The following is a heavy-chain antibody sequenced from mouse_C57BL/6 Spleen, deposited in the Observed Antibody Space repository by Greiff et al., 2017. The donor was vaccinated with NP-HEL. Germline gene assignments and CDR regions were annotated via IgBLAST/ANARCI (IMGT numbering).Heavy chain of an antibody. CDR1: GYSITSGYY. D-gene: IGHD2-3*01. CDR2: ISYDGSN. CDR3: ARAGWLHPAWFAY. Sequence: EVKLVESGPGLVKPSQSLSLTCSVTGYSITSGYYWNWIRQFPGNKLEWMGYISYDGSNNYNPSLKNRISITRDTSKNQFFLKLNSVTTEDTATYYCARAGWLHPAWFAYWGQGTLVTVSA. V-gene: IGHV3-6*01. J-gene: IGHJ3*01.